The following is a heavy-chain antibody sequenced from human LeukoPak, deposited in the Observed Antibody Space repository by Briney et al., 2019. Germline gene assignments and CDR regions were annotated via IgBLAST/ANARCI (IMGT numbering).Heavy chain of an antibody. V-gene: IGHV3-23*01. CDR3: AKGPSYYYDSSGYYC. CDR2: ISGSGGST. Sequence: PGGSLRLSCAASGFTFSSYAMSWVRQAPGKGLEWVSAISGSGGSTYYADSVKGRFPISRDNSKNTLYLRMNSLRAEDTAVYYCAKGPSYYYDSSGYYCWGQGTLVTVSS. CDR1: GFTFSSYA. J-gene: IGHJ4*02. D-gene: IGHD3-22*01.